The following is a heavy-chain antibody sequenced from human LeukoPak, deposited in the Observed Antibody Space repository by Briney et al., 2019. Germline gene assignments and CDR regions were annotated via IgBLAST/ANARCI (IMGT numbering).Heavy chain of an antibody. Sequence: SETLSLTCAVYGGSFSGYYWSWIRQPPGKGLEWIGEINHSGSTNYNPSLKSRATISVDTSKNQFSLKLSSVTAADTAVYYCVSDIWSGYSFDYWGQGTLVTVSS. J-gene: IGHJ4*02. CDR2: INHSGST. CDR3: VSDIWSGYSFDY. CDR1: GGSFSGYY. V-gene: IGHV4-34*01. D-gene: IGHD3-3*01.